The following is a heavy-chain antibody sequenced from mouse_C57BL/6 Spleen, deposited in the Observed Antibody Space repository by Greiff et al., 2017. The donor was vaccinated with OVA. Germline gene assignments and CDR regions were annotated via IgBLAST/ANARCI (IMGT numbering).Heavy chain of an antibody. Sequence: VQLQQPGAELVMPGASVKLSCKASGYTFTSYWMNWVKQRPGQGLEWIGEIDPSDSYTNYNQKFKGKSTLTVDKSSSTAYMQLSSLTSGDSAVYYFARVTYGSIYNWGQGTTLTVSS. D-gene: IGHD1-1*01. J-gene: IGHJ2*01. V-gene: IGHV1-69*01. CDR1: GYTFTSYW. CDR3: ARVTYGSIYN. CDR2: IDPSDSYT.